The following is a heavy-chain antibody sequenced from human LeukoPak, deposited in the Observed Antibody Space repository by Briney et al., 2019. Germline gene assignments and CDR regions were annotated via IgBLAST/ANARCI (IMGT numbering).Heavy chain of an antibody. V-gene: IGHV4-4*07. CDR2: IYTSGST. D-gene: IGHD6-13*01. Sequence: SETLSLTCTVSGGSISSYYWSWIRQPAGKGLEWIGRIYTSGSTNYNPSLKSRVTMSVDTSKNQFSLKLSSVTAADTAVYYCARFEGYSSSWYGYYYYMDVWGKGTTVTVSS. J-gene: IGHJ6*03. CDR3: ARFEGYSSSWYGYYYYMDV. CDR1: GGSISSYY.